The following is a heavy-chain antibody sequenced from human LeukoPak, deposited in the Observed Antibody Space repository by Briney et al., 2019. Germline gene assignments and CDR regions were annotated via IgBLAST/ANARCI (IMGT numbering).Heavy chain of an antibody. CDR3: ARSRYDYIWGSDKFFDY. CDR2: IYPGDSDA. J-gene: IGHJ4*02. CDR1: GYNFNNYW. V-gene: IGHV5-51*01. D-gene: IGHD3-16*01. Sequence: GEPLKISCKVSGYNFNNYWIAWVRQMPGRGLEWMGIIYPGDSDARYSPPFQGQVTITVGTSIRTTYLQWSSLEAADSAVYFCARSRYDYIWGSDKFFDYWGQGTLVTVSS.